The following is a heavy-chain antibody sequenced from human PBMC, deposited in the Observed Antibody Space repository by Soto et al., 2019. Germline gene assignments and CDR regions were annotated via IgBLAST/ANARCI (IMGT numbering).Heavy chain of an antibody. V-gene: IGHV4-59*01. J-gene: IGHJ4*02. CDR1: AGSINSYY. D-gene: IGHD1-26*01. Sequence: QVQLQESGPGLVKPSETLSLTCTVSAGSINSYYWSWIRQPPGKGLEWIGYIYYSGSTNYNPSLKSRLTISVDTSKNQFSLKLTSVTAADTAMYYCARRYGSCFDYWGQGTLVTVSS. CDR3: ARRYGSCFDY. CDR2: IYYSGST.